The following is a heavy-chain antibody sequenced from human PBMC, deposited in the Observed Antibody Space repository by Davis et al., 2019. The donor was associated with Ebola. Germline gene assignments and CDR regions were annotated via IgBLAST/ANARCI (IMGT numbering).Heavy chain of an antibody. CDR3: ARDCSSTSCYTNRGLFDY. Sequence: PGGSLRLSCAASGFTFSSYGIHWVRQAPGKGLEWVAFIRYDGSNKYYEDSVKGRFAISRDNPKNTLYLQMNSLRAEDTAVYYCARDCSSTSCYTNRGLFDYWGQGTLVTVSS. D-gene: IGHD2-2*02. J-gene: IGHJ4*02. CDR1: GFTFSSYG. CDR2: IRYDGSNK. V-gene: IGHV3-30*02.